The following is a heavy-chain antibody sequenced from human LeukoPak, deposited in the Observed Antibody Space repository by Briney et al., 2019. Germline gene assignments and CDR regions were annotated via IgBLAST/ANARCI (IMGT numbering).Heavy chain of an antibody. CDR3: ARQVYGSGMAAFDY. CDR2: IYPGDSDT. Sequence: GESLKISCEASGYSFTRYWIGWVRQMPGKGLEWMGIIYPGDSDTRYSPSFQGQVSISAGKSISTTYLQWSSLKASDTATYYCARQVYGSGMAAFDYWGQGTLVTVSS. D-gene: IGHD3-10*01. V-gene: IGHV5-51*01. CDR1: GYSFTRYW. J-gene: IGHJ4*02.